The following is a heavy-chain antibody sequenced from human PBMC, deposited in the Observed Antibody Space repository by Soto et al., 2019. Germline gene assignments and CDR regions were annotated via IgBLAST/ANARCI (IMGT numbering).Heavy chain of an antibody. CDR1: GFTFSSYG. CDR2: ISYDGSNK. CDR3: AKTDGGEKLGY. V-gene: IGHV3-30*18. Sequence: PGGSLRLSCAASGFTFSSYGMHWVRQAPGKGLEWVAVISYDGSNKYYADSVKGRFTISRDNSKNTLYLQMNSLRAEDTAVYYCAKTDGGEKLGYWGQGPLGTVS. D-gene: IGHD4-17*01. J-gene: IGHJ4*02.